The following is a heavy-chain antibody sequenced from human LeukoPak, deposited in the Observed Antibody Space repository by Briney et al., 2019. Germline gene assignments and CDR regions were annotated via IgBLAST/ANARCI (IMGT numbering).Heavy chain of an antibody. CDR1: GFTFSSYW. CDR3: VRDSTTAYYFDY. J-gene: IGHJ4*02. D-gene: IGHD4-11*01. Sequence: GGSLRLSCAASGFTFSSYWMDWVRQAPGKGLVWVSRINSDGSSTSYADSVKGRFTISRDNAKSTLYLQMNSLRAEDTAVYYCVRDSTTAYYFDYWGQGILLTVSS. V-gene: IGHV3-74*01. CDR2: INSDGSST.